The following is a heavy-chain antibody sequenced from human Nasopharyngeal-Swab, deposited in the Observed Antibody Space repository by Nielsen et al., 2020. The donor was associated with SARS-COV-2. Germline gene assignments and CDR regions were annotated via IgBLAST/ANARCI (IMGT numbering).Heavy chain of an antibody. J-gene: IGHJ6*02. D-gene: IGHD5-12*01. CDR2: IIPIFGTA. CDR3: ARIIVATNYYYYYGMDV. Sequence: WVRQAPGQGLEWMGGIIPIFGTANYAQKFQGRVTITADESTSTAYMELSSLRSEDTAVYYCARIIVATNYYYYYGMDVWGQGTTVTVSS. V-gene: IGHV1-69*01.